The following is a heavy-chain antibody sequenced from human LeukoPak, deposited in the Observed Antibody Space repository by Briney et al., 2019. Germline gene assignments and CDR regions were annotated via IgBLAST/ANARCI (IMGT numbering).Heavy chain of an antibody. CDR2: IYYSGST. D-gene: IGHD5-24*01. CDR3: TRGDVEMATIKAIDY. J-gene: IGHJ4*02. CDR1: GGSISSGGYY. V-gene: IGHV4-31*03. Sequence: PSQTLSLTCTVSGGSISSGGYYWSWIRQHPGKGLEWIGCIYYSGSTYYNPSLKSRVTISVDTSKNQFSLKLSSVTAADTAVYYCTRGDVEMATIKAIDYWGQGTLVTVSS.